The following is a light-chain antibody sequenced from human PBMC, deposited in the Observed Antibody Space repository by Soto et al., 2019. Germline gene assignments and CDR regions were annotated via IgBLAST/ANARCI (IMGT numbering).Light chain of an antibody. V-gene: IGKV3-15*01. CDR1: QGIGDT. CDR3: HHYNSWPYT. Sequence: EILVTQSPAALSVYPREGVTLSCRASQGIGDTLAWYQHKPGQTPRLLIYDTSARATGVPARFSGSRSGTDFTLTISRLEPEDFAGYYCHHYNSWPYTFGQGTKVDIK. CDR2: DTS. J-gene: IGKJ2*01.